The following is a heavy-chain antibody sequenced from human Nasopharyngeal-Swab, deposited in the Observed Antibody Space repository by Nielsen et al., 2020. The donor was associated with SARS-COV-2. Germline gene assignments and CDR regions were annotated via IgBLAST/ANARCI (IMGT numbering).Heavy chain of an antibody. CDR1: GGSISSSSYY. V-gene: IGHV4-39*07. Sequence: SETLSLTCTVSGGSISSSSYYWGWIRQPPGKGLEWIGSIYYSGSTYYNPSLKSRVTISVDTSKNQSSLKLSSVTAADTAVYYCARASHVVRFLEPYFDYWGQGTLVTVSS. CDR2: IYYSGST. D-gene: IGHD3-3*01. CDR3: ARASHVVRFLEPYFDY. J-gene: IGHJ4*02.